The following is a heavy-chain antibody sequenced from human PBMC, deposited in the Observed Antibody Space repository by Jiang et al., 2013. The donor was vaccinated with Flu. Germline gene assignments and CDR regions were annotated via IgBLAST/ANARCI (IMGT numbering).Heavy chain of an antibody. CDR2: ISYDGSNK. CDR1: GFTSVAML. CDR3: AREPRGADAFDI. Sequence: AASGFTSVAMLCTGPPGSRQGAGVVAVISYDGSNKYYADSVKGRFTISRDNSKNTLYLQMNSLRAEDTAVYYCAREPRGADAFDIWGQGTMVTVSS. J-gene: IGHJ3*02. D-gene: IGHD3-10*01. V-gene: IGHV3-30-3*01.